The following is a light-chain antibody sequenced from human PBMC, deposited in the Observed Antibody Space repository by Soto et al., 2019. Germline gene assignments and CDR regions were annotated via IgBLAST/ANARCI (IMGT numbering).Light chain of an antibody. V-gene: IGLV1-40*01. Sequence: QSVLTQSPSVSGAPGQRVTISCTGSSSNIGAGYDVHWYQQLPGTAPKLLIFANINRPSGVPDRFSGSKSGTSASLAITGLRSEDEADYYCAAWDDSLSGYVAFGGGTKLTVL. CDR3: AAWDDSLSGYVA. J-gene: IGLJ2*01. CDR2: ANI. CDR1: SSNIGAGYD.